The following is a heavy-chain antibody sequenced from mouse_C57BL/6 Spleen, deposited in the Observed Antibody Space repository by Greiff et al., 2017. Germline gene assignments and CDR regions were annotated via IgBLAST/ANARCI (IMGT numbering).Heavy chain of an antibody. CDR2: IYPRSGNT. D-gene: IGHD2-5*01. Sequence: VKLVESGAELARPGASVKLSCKASGYTFTSYGISWVKQRTGQGLEWIGEIYPRSGNTYYNEKFKGKATLTADKSSSTAYMELRSLTSEDSAVYFCASYYSNYAMDYWGQGTSVTVSS. CDR1: GYTFTSYG. J-gene: IGHJ4*01. CDR3: ASYYSNYAMDY. V-gene: IGHV1-81*01.